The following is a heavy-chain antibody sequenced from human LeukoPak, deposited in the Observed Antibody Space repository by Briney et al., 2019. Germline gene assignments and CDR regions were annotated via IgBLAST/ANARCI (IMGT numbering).Heavy chain of an antibody. CDR2: ISYDGSNK. J-gene: IGHJ4*02. CDR3: AKVVDYYDSLDSFDY. D-gene: IGHD3-22*01. V-gene: IGHV3-30*18. Sequence: GRSLRLSCAASGFTFSSYGMHWVRQAPGKGLEWVAVISYDGSNKYYADSVKGRFTISRDNSKNTLYLQMNSLRAEDTAVYYCAKVVDYYDSLDSFDYWGQGTLVTVSS. CDR1: GFTFSSYG.